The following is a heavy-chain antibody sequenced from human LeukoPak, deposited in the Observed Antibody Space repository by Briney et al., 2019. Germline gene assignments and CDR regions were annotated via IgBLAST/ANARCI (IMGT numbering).Heavy chain of an antibody. V-gene: IGHV3-21*01. CDR1: GFTFSSYS. CDR3: ARGEPQTYYDSSGVDY. CDR2: ISSSSSYI. J-gene: IGHJ4*02. D-gene: IGHD3-22*01. Sequence: GGSLRLSCAASGFTFSSYSMNWVRQAPGKGLEWVSSISSSSSYIYYADSVKGRFTISRDNAKNTLYLQMNSLRAEDTAVYYCARGEPQTYYDSSGVDYWGQGTLVTVSP.